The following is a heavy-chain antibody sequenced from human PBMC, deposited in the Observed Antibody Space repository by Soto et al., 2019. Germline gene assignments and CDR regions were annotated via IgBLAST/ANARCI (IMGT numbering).Heavy chain of an antibody. V-gene: IGHV1-18*01. CDR1: GYTFTTYG. J-gene: IGHJ4*02. Sequence: QVHLVQSGAEVKRPGASVKVSCKGSGYTFTTYGITWVRQAPGQGLEWVGWISAHNGNTNYAQKLQGRVTVTRDTSTSTAYMELRSLRSDAPAVYYCARGRYGDYWGQGALVTVSS. CDR2: ISAHNGNT. CDR3: ARGRYGDY. D-gene: IGHD1-1*01.